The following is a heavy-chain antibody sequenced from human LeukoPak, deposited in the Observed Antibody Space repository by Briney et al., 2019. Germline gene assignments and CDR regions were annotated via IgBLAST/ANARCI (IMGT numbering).Heavy chain of an antibody. CDR2: ISSSSSTI. CDR1: GFTFSSYS. V-gene: IGHV3-48*01. Sequence: GVSLRLSCAASGFTFSSYSMKWVRQAPGKGLEWVSYISSSSSTIYYADSVKGRFTISRDNAKNSLYLQMNSLRAEDTAAYYCARDLASYAFWSGPSSPNWFDPWGQGTLVTVSS. J-gene: IGHJ5*02. CDR3: ARDLASYAFWSGPSSPNWFDP. D-gene: IGHD3-3*01.